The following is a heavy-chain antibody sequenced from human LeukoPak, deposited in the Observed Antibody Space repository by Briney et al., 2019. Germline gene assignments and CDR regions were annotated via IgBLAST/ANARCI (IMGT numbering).Heavy chain of an antibody. CDR3: ARDRGHYFDY. CDR1: RFTFSGYW. Sequence: GRSLRLSCAASRFTFSGYWMSWVRQAPGKGLEWVANIKQDGSEKYYVDSVRGRFTISRDNAKNSLYLQMNSLRAEDTAVYYCARDRGHYFDYWGQGTLVTVSS. V-gene: IGHV3-7*04. D-gene: IGHD2-15*01. CDR2: IKQDGSEK. J-gene: IGHJ4*02.